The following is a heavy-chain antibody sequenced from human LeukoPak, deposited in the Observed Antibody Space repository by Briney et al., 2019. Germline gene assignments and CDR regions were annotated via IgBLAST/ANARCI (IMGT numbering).Heavy chain of an antibody. D-gene: IGHD3-22*01. CDR1: GYTFTSYG. J-gene: IGHJ4*02. CDR3: AREDGYYYDSSGYYYNY. CDR2: ISAYNGNT. V-gene: IGHV1-18*01. Sequence: ASVKVSCKASGYTFTSYGISWVRQAPGQGLEWMGWISAYNGNTNYAQKLQGRVTMTRDTSTSTVYMELSSLRSEDTAVYYCAREDGYYYDSSGYYYNYWGQGTLVTVSS.